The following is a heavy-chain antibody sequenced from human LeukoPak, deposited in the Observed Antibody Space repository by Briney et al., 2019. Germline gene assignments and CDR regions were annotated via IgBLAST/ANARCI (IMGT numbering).Heavy chain of an antibody. CDR2: IFHSGST. CDR3: ARRATTDYYFDN. D-gene: IGHD5-12*01. J-gene: IGHJ4*02. CDR1: GYSISSGYY. V-gene: IGHV4-38-2*01. Sequence: PSDTLSLTCAVSGYSISSGYYRGSIRQPPGKGLEWIGSIFHSGSTYYNPSLKSRDTISVDTSKNQFSLKLRSVTAADTAVYYCARRATTDYYFDNWGQGTLVTVSS.